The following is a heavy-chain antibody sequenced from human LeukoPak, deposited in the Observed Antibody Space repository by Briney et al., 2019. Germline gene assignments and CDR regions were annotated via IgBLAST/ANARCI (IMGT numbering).Heavy chain of an antibody. Sequence: ASVNVSFKASGYTFTHYGINWVRQAPGQGLEWMEWISAYNGNTNNLQKLQGRVTMTTDTSTHTDYMELRRLRSDDTAVHCCARDSLRYFVWLLSGDPWGQGTLVTVSS. V-gene: IGHV1-18*01. CDR2: ISAYNGNT. J-gene: IGHJ5*02. CDR1: GYTFTHYG. D-gene: IGHD3-9*01. CDR3: ARDSLRYFVWLLSGDP.